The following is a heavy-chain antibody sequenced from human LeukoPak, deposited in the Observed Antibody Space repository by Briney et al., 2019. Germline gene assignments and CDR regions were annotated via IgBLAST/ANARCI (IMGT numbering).Heavy chain of an antibody. CDR2: ISAYNDNT. CDR1: GYTFPSYG. D-gene: IGHD1-26*01. V-gene: IGHV1-18*01. CDR3: ARDGWELPFDY. J-gene: IGHJ4*02. Sequence: APVKVSCKTSGYTFPSYGISWVRQAPGQGLEWMGWISAYNDNTNYAQRLQGRVTMTTDTSTTTAYMELRSLRSDDTAVYYCARDGWELPFDYWGQGTLVTVSS.